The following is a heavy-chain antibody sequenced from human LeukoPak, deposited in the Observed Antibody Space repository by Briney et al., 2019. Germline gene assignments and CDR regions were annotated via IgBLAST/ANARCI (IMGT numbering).Heavy chain of an antibody. D-gene: IGHD6-13*01. V-gene: IGHV3-33*01. CDR1: EFTFSIYG. CDR3: ARVIAAAGRPNWYFDL. CDR2: VWYDGSNK. Sequence: ERSLRLSCVASEFTFSIYGMHWVRQAPGKGLEWVAVVWYDGSNKYYADSVKGRFTISRDNSKNTLYLQMNSLRAEDTAVYYCARVIAAAGRPNWYFDLWGRGTLVTVSS. J-gene: IGHJ2*01.